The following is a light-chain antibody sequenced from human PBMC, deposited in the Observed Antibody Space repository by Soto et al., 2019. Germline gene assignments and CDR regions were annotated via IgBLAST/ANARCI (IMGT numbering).Light chain of an antibody. CDR2: EDN. CDR1: RGSIASNY. Sequence: NFMLTQPHSVSESPGKTVIISCTRGRGSIASNYVQWYQQRPGSSPTTVIYEDNQRPSGVPDRFSGSIDSSSNSASLTISGLETEDEADYYCQSYDATNQVFGGGTKLTVL. J-gene: IGLJ3*02. V-gene: IGLV6-57*01. CDR3: QSYDATNQV.